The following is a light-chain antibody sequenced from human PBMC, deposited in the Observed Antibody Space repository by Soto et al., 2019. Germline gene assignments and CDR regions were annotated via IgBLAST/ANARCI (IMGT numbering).Light chain of an antibody. CDR2: GNS. V-gene: IGLV1-40*01. J-gene: IGLJ1*01. CDR1: SSNIGAGYV. Sequence: QSVLTQPPSVSGAPGQSVTISCTGSSSNIGAGYVVHWYQQLPGRAPRLLISGNSNRPSGVPDRFSGSNSGTSASLAITGLQAEDEADYYCQSYDSSLSVSYVFGTGTKVTVL. CDR3: QSYDSSLSVSYV.